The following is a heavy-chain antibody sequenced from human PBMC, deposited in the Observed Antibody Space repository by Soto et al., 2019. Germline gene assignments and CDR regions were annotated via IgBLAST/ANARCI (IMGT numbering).Heavy chain of an antibody. CDR2: IWYAGTNK. CDR1: GFTFSNYG. J-gene: IGHJ6*02. V-gene: IGHV3-33*01. CDR3: ARAQAAAPTLDYYFGMDV. D-gene: IGHD6-13*01. Sequence: QVQLVEPGGGVVQPGRSLRLSCAASGFTFSNYGMHWVRQAPGKGLGWVAVIWYAGTNKYYADSVKGRFTISRDNSKNALYLQMNSLTADNTDVYYCARAQAAAPTLDYYFGMDVWGHGTRVTVSS.